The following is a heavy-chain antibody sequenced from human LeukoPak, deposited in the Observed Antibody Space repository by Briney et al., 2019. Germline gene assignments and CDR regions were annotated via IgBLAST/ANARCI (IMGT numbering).Heavy chain of an antibody. CDR1: GGSISSYY. CDR2: IYYSGST. CDR3: ARGSGSYFAFDI. D-gene: IGHD1-26*01. Sequence: SETLSLTCTVPGGSISSYYWSWIRQPPGKGLEWIGYIYYSGSTNYNPSLKSRVTISVDTSKNQFSLKLSSVTAADTAVYYCARGSGSYFAFDIWGQGAMVTVSS. V-gene: IGHV4-59*01. J-gene: IGHJ3*02.